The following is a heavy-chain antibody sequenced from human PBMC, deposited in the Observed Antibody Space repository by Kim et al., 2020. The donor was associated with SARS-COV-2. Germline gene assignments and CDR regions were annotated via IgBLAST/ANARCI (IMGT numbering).Heavy chain of an antibody. V-gene: IGHV3-9*01. Sequence: DSGKGRFTISRDNAKNSLYLQMNSLRAEDTALYYCAKDRADGIIGWFDPWGQGTLVTVSS. J-gene: IGHJ5*02. D-gene: IGHD6-13*01. CDR3: AKDRADGIIGWFDP.